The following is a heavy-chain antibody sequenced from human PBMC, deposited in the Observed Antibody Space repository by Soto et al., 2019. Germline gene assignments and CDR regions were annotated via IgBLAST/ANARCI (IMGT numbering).Heavy chain of an antibody. Sequence: EVQLVESGGGLVQPGGSLRLSCAASGFTFSSYSMNWVRQAPGKGLEWVSYISSSSSTISYADSVKGRFTISRDNAKNPLYLQMNSLRAEDTAVYYCARPSSNYDFWSGYTFHYYYYMDVWGKGTTVTVSS. CDR3: ARPSSNYDFWSGYTFHYYYYMDV. D-gene: IGHD3-3*01. V-gene: IGHV3-48*01. CDR1: GFTFSSYS. J-gene: IGHJ6*03. CDR2: ISSSSSTI.